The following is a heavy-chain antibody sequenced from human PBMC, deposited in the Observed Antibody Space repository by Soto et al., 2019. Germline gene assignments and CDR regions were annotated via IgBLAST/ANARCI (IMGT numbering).Heavy chain of an antibody. CDR2: MPYDGSNK. CDR1: GFTCSIYA. Sequence: QVQLVESGGGGLKPGRSLRLSCAASGFTCSIYAMHWVRQTPGTGLECVAIMPYDGSNKYYSDSVKGGFTFSRDNSRKTFSLRWNSMRAEDTAVYYCARDQTGITTAGGGRSDYWGQGTLVTFSS. J-gene: IGHJ4*02. V-gene: IGHV3-30-3*01. D-gene: IGHD6-13*01. CDR3: ARDQTGITTAGGGRSDY.